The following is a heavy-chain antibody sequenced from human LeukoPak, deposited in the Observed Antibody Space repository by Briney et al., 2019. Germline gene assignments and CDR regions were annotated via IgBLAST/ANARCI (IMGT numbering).Heavy chain of an antibody. Sequence: SETLSLTCAVYGGSFSGYYWSWIRQPPGKGLEWIGEINHSGSTNYNPSLKSRVTISVDTSKNQFSLKLSSVTAADTAVYYCARDLSGPGLFDSWGQGTLVTVSS. CDR2: INHSGST. J-gene: IGHJ4*02. CDR1: GGSFSGYY. V-gene: IGHV4-34*01. D-gene: IGHD3-10*01. CDR3: ARDLSGPGLFDS.